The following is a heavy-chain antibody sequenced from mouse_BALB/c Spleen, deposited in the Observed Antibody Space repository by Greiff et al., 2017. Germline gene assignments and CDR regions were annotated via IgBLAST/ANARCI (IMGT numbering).Heavy chain of an antibody. J-gene: IGHJ2*01. CDR1: GYTFTSYW. CDR3: ARDYRYEIDY. V-gene: IGHV1-80*01. CDR2: IYPGDGDT. Sequence: VKLQQPGSELVRPGASVKLSCKASGYTFTSYWMHWVKQRPGQGLEWIGQIYPGDGDTNYNGKFKGKATLTADKSSSTAYMQLSSLTSEDSAVYFCARDYRYEIDYWGQGTTLTVSS. D-gene: IGHD2-14*01.